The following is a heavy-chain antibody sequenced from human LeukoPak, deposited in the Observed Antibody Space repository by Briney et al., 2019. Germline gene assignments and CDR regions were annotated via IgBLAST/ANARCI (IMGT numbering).Heavy chain of an antibody. J-gene: IGHJ6*03. Sequence: SETLSLTCTVSRGSISTKNYFWGWIRQPPGKGLEWIGSISHSGGTYYSLSLKSRVTISIDTSKTQFSLKLRSVTAADTAVYFCARHIPLIHSITGSYHYYMDVWGEGTTVAVSS. D-gene: IGHD3-22*01. CDR2: ISHSGGT. CDR3: ARHIPLIHSITGSYHYYMDV. CDR1: RGSISTKNYF. V-gene: IGHV4-39*01.